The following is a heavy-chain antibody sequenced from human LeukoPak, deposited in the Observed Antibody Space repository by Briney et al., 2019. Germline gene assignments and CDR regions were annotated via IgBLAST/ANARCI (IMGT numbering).Heavy chain of an antibody. Sequence: PSGTLSLTCAVSGGSISSSNWWSWVRQPPGKGLEWIGEIYHSGSTNYNPSLKSRVTISVDKSKNQFSLKLSSVTAADTAVYYCAMTVDSSGYQSDAFDIWGQGTMVALSS. J-gene: IGHJ3*02. CDR3: AMTVDSSGYQSDAFDI. CDR1: GGSISSSNW. V-gene: IGHV4-4*02. CDR2: IYHSGST. D-gene: IGHD3-22*01.